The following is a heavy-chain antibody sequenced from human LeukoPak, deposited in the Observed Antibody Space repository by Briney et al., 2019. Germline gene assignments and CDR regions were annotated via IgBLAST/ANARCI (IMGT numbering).Heavy chain of an antibody. CDR3: AKASGTMSGGYFDY. CDR1: GSTFSSYA. V-gene: IGHV3-23*01. D-gene: IGHD1-7*01. CDR2: ISGSGGST. J-gene: IGHJ4*02. Sequence: HPGGSLRLSCAASGSTFSSYAMTWVRQAPGKGLEWVSSISGSGGSTYYAGSVEGRFTISRDNSKNTLYLQMNSLRAEDTAVYYCAKASGTMSGGYFDYWGQGTLVTVSS.